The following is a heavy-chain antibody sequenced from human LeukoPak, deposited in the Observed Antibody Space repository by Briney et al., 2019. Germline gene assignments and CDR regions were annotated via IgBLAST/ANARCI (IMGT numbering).Heavy chain of an antibody. Sequence: GASLKVSCTASGYTFTSYGISWVRQAPGQGLECMGCISAYNINTNYAQKLQGRVTMTTDTSTSTAYMELRSVRSDDTVVYYCARDHFDYWGQGTLVTVSS. J-gene: IGHJ4*02. V-gene: IGHV1-18*01. CDR2: ISAYNINT. CDR3: ARDHFDY. CDR1: GYTFTSYG.